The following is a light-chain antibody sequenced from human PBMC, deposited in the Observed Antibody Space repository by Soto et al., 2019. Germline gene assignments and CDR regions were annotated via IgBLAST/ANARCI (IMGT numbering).Light chain of an antibody. CDR1: SSNIGRNA. J-gene: IGLJ3*02. V-gene: IGLV1-44*01. Sequence: QSVLTQPPSASGTPGQRVTISCSGSSSNIGRNAVNWYQQLPGTVPKLLIYGNYQRPSGVPDRFSGSESATSASLAISGLQSEDEADYYCAAWDDSLNGPVFGGGTKLTVL. CDR2: GNY. CDR3: AAWDDSLNGPV.